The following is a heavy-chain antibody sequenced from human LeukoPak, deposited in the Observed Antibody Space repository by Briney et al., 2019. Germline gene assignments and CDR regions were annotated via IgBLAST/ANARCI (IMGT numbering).Heavy chain of an antibody. J-gene: IGHJ5*02. CDR2: IIPILGIA. Sequence: SVKVSCKASGYTFTSYDIHWVRQATGQGLEWMGRIIPILGIANYAQKFQGRVTITADKSTSTAYMELSSLRSEDTAVYYCARDSSITMIVVVTGFDPWGQGTLVTVSS. CDR3: ARDSSITMIVVVTGFDP. V-gene: IGHV1-69*04. CDR1: GYTFTSYD. D-gene: IGHD3-22*01.